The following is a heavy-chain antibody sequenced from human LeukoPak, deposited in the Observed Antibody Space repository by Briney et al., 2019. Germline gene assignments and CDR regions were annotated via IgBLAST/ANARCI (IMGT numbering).Heavy chain of an antibody. Sequence: GGSLRLSCAASGFTFSDYYMSWIRQAPGKGLEWVANIKQDGSEKYYVDSVKGRFTISRDNAKNSLYLQMNSLRAEDTAVYYCARERSGYCTNGVCYNWFDPWGQGTLVTVSS. J-gene: IGHJ5*02. CDR1: GFTFSDYY. CDR3: ARERSGYCTNGVCYNWFDP. D-gene: IGHD2-8*01. CDR2: IKQDGSEK. V-gene: IGHV3-7*01.